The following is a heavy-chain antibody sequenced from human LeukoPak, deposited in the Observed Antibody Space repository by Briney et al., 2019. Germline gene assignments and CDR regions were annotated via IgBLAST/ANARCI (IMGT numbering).Heavy chain of an antibody. V-gene: IGHV3-11*04. CDR2: ISSSGSTI. CDR1: GFTFSDYY. D-gene: IGHD6-19*01. J-gene: IGHJ6*02. Sequence: GGSLRLSCAASGFTFSDYYMSWIRQAPGKGLEWVSYISSSGSTIYYADSVKGRFTISRDNAKNSLYLQMNSLRAEDTAVYYCASSIAVAGLYYYYGMDVWGQGTTVTVSS. CDR3: ASSIAVAGLYYYYGMDV.